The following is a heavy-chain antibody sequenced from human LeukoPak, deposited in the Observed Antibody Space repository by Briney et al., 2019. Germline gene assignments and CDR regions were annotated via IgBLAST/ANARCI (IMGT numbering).Heavy chain of an antibody. CDR1: GGSISSYY. J-gene: IGHJ6*03. CDR3: ARGRDYYYYYMDV. V-gene: IGHV4-59*01. Sequence: SETLSLTCTVSGGSISSYYWSWIRQPPGKGLEWIGYTYYSGSTNYNPSLKSRVTISVDTSKNQFSLKLSSVTAADTAVYYCARGRDYYYYYMDVWGKGTTVTVSS. CDR2: TYYSGST.